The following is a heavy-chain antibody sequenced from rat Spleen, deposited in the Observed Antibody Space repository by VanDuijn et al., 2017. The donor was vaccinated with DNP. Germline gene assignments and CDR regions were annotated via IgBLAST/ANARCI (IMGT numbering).Heavy chain of an antibody. V-gene: IGHV5-27*01. CDR1: GFTFSDYN. CDR2: ISARGGST. D-gene: IGHD1-11*01. Sequence: EVRLVESGGGLVQPGRSLKLSCAASGFTFSDYNMAWVRQAPTEGLEWVATISARGGSTYYRDSVKGRFTISRDNAKSTLYLQMDSLRSDDTANYYCTTDFERGYWGQGVMVTVSS. J-gene: IGHJ2*01. CDR3: TTDFERGY.